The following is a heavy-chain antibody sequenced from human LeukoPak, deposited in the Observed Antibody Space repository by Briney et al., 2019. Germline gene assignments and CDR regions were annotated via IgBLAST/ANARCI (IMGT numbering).Heavy chain of an antibody. J-gene: IGHJ4*02. CDR2: IYHSGST. Sequence: NPSETLSLTCTVSGYSISSGYYWGWIRQPPGKGLEWIGSIYHSGSTYYNPSLKSRVTISVDTSKNQFSLKLSSVTAADTAVYYCARAHFVTEYVRAAGYDYWGQGILVTVSP. CDR1: GYSISSGYY. D-gene: IGHD6-13*01. V-gene: IGHV4-38-2*02. CDR3: ARAHFVTEYVRAAGYDY.